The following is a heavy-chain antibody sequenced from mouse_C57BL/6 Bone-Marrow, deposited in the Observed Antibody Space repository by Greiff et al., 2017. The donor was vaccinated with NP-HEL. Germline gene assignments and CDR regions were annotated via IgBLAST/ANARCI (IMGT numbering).Heavy chain of an antibody. CDR2: INPNNGGT. D-gene: IGHD2-4*01. CDR1: GYTFTDYY. Sequence: EVQLQQSGPELVKPGASVKISCKASGYTFTDYYMNWVKQSHGKSLEWIGDINPNNGGTSYNQKFKGKATLTVDKSSSTAYMELRSLTSEDSAVYYCARATYYDYDGAMGYWGQGTSVTVSS. V-gene: IGHV1-26*01. CDR3: ARATYYDYDGAMGY. J-gene: IGHJ4*01.